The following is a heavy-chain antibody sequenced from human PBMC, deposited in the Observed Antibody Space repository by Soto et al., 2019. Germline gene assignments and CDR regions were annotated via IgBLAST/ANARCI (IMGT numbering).Heavy chain of an antibody. CDR2: TIPIFGTA. V-gene: IGHV1-69*13. CDR1: GGTFSSYA. J-gene: IGHJ5*02. CDR3: ARVRREVVVPAAISRLYSWFYP. D-gene: IGHD2-2*01. Sequence: GASVKVSCKAPGGTFSSYAISWVRQAPGQGLEWMGGTIPIFGTANYAQKVQGRVTITVDESTSTAYMERSSRRSEDTAVYYCARVRREVVVPAAISRLYSWFYPWGRETPVAVSS.